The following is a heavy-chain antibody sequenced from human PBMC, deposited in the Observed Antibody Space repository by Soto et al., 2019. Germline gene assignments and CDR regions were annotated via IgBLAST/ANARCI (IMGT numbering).Heavy chain of an antibody. CDR3: ARASPEGPYFDY. CDR1: GFTFSTSA. J-gene: IGHJ4*02. V-gene: IGHV3-30-3*01. Sequence: QVQLVESGGGVVQPGRSLRLSCAASGFTFSTSALHWVRQAPGKGLEWVALISFDGSHKYYADSVKGRFTISRDNSNNRLYLQMDSLRAEDTAVYYCARASPEGPYFDYWGQGTQVTVSS. CDR2: ISFDGSHK. D-gene: IGHD3-16*01.